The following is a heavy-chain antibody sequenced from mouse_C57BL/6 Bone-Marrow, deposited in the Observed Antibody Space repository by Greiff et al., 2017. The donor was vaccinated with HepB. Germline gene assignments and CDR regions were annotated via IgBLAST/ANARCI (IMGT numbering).Heavy chain of an antibody. Sequence: VKVVESGAELARPGASVKMSCKASGYTFTSYTMHWVKQRPGQGLEWIGYINPSSGYTKYNQKFKDKATLTADKSSSTAYMQLSSLTSEDSAVYYCAREVLPVYFDYWGQGTTLTVSS. D-gene: IGHD1-1*01. J-gene: IGHJ2*01. CDR1: GYTFTSYT. V-gene: IGHV1-4*01. CDR2: INPSSGYT. CDR3: AREVLPVYFDY.